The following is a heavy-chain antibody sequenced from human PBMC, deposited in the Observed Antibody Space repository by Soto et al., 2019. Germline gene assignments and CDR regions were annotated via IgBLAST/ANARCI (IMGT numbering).Heavy chain of an antibody. J-gene: IGHJ6*02. Sequence: PGGSLRLSCAASGFTFSSYAMNWVRQAPGKGLQWVSAISGDGASTYYADSVMGQFTISRDNSKNTLYLQMHSLRAEDTAVYYCAKDPYNWNIYYYGMDVWGQGTTVTVSS. CDR1: GFTFSSYA. V-gene: IGHV3-23*01. CDR2: ISGDGAST. D-gene: IGHD1-1*01. CDR3: AKDPYNWNIYYYGMDV.